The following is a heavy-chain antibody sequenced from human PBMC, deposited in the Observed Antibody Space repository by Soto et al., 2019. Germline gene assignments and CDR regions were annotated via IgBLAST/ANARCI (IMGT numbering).Heavy chain of an antibody. J-gene: IGHJ3*02. V-gene: IGHV4-59*01. D-gene: IGHD2-21*02. CDR1: GCTISIYI. Sequence: PTENLYHLYKITGCTISIYIWSWVRQIPVKGLEWICYIYYNGRTNYNPSLKIRVTISVDTSKNQFSLKLRSVTAADTAMYFCARAVPQTDISMVAGPFDIWGQGTMVS. CDR3: ARAVPQTDISMVAGPFDI. CDR2: IYYNGRT.